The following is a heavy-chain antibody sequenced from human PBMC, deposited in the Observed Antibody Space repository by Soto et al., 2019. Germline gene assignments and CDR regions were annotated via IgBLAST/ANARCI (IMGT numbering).Heavy chain of an antibody. CDR1: GLNFSSYV. CDR2: ISYDGSNK. D-gene: IGHD3-22*01. CDR3: AKVFSIHNYYDSSGYYRDAFDI. V-gene: IGHV3-30*18. J-gene: IGHJ3*02. Sequence: GGSMRLSCAASGLNFSSYVMHWVRPAPGKGLEWVAVISYDGSNKYYADSVKGRFTISRDSSKNTLYLQMNSLRAEDTAVYYCAKVFSIHNYYDSSGYYRDAFDIWGQGTMVTVSS.